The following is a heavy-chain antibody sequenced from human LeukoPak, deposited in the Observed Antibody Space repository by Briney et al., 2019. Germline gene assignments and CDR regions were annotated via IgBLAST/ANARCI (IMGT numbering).Heavy chain of an antibody. J-gene: IGHJ5*02. V-gene: IGHV4-34*01. Sequence: SETLSLTCAVYGGSFSGYYWSWIRQPPGKGLEWIGEINHSGSTNYNPSLKSRVTISVDTSKNQFSLKLSSVTAADTAVYYCARLHRGYSGYYSWGQGTLVTVSS. CDR3: ARLHRGYSGYYS. CDR2: INHSGST. D-gene: IGHD5-12*01. CDR1: GGSFSGYY.